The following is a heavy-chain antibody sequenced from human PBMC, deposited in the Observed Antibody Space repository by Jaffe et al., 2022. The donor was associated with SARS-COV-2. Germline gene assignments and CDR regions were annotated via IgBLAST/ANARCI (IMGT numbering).Heavy chain of an antibody. Sequence: EVQLLESGGTLAQPGGSLRLSCVASQFTFSNYHMNWVRQAPGKGLESISSISSRGDRTYYMDSVRGRFTISRDNSKNTLYLQMNSLRVEDTAIYYCAKVLTTDTSHWYGLDVWGRGTTVIVFS. CDR3: AKVLTTDTSHWYGLDV. D-gene: IGHD4-4*01. CDR2: ISSRGDRT. V-gene: IGHV3-23*01. J-gene: IGHJ6*02. CDR1: QFTFSNYH.